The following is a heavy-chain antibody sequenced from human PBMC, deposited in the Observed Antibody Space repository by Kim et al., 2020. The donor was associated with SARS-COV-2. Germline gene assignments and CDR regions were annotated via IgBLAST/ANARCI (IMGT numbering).Heavy chain of an antibody. CDR3: ARDMEDYGDAGY. D-gene: IGHD4-17*01. CDR2: MYYSGNT. J-gene: IGHJ4*02. Sequence: SETLSLTCTVSGGSISSSSYYWGWIRQPPGKGLEWIGSMYYSGNTYYNPSLKSRVTISVDTSKNQFSLKLSPVTAADTAVYYCARDMEDYGDAGYWGQGTLVTVSS. CDR1: GGSISSSSYY. V-gene: IGHV4-39*07.